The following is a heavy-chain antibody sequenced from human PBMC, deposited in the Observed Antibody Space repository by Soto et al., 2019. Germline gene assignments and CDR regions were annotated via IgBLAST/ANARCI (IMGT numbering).Heavy chain of an antibody. CDR2: IIPIFGTT. J-gene: IGHJ5*02. V-gene: IGHV1-69*15. Sequence: QVHLVQSGAEVKKPGSSVNVSCKASGVTFSNYAITWVRQAPGQGLEWVGRIIPIFGTTNVAQKLQGRVTITADESTTTAYMERSGLRSDDTAVYYCAKDGGADGYFGNWLDPWGQGTLVTVSS. CDR3: AKDGGADGYFGNWLDP. D-gene: IGHD5-12*01. CDR1: GVTFSNYA.